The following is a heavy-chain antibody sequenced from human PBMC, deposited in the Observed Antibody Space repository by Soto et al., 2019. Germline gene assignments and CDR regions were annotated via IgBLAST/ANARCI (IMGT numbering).Heavy chain of an antibody. CDR3: ARGAYSSSSFPPFDP. CDR2: INPDGGRT. CDR1: GYTFTRYY. D-gene: IGHD6-6*01. J-gene: IGHJ5*02. V-gene: IGHV1-46*04. Sequence: QVQLVQSGGEVKKPGASVKVSCKAYGYTFTRYYIHWVRQAPGQGPEWMGRINPDGGRTTYAQNLNGIVTMTRGTSASTVYMELSSLTFEDTAIYYCARGAYSSSSFPPFDPWGQGTLVTVSS.